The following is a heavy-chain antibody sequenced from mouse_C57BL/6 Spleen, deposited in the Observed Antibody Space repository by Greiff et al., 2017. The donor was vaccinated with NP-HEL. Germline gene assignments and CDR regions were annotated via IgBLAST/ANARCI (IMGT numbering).Heavy chain of an antibody. Sequence: QVQLKQSGPELVKPGASVKISCKASGYAFSSSWMNWVKQRPGKGLEWIGRFYPGDGDTNYNGKFKGKATLTADKSSSTAYMQLSSLTSDDSAVYFCERTTTVVARNWGQGTLVTVSA. V-gene: IGHV1-82*01. J-gene: IGHJ3*01. D-gene: IGHD1-1*01. CDR2: FYPGDGDT. CDR1: GYAFSSSW. CDR3: ERTTTVVARN.